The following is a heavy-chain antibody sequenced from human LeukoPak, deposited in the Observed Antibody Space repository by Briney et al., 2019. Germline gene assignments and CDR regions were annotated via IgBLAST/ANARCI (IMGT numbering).Heavy chain of an antibody. CDR2: ISGSGGST. CDR1: GFTFSSYA. J-gene: IGHJ4*02. Sequence: GGSLRLSCAASGFTFSSYAMSWVRQAPGKGLEWVSAISGSGGSTYYADSVKGRFTISRDNSKNTLYLQMNSLRAEDTAVYYCAKKGKTRLLRYFDWLLKEYYFDYWGQGTLVTVSS. V-gene: IGHV3-23*01. CDR3: AKKGKTRLLRYFDWLLKEYYFDY. D-gene: IGHD3-9*01.